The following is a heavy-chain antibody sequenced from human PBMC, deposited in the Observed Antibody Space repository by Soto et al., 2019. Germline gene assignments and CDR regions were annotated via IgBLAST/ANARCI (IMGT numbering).Heavy chain of an antibody. CDR1: GYPFNTYY. J-gene: IGHJ4*02. V-gene: IGHV1-46*02. CDR3: ARGGHIAVVTDSFDS. CDR2: IHPSGGGS. D-gene: IGHD2-21*02. Sequence: QVQLVQSGAEVKKPGASVKVSCKSSGYPFNTYYLHWVRQAPGQGLEWMGMIHPSGGGSTYAQKFLGSVNMPIDSATRTVFMELTSPRSADTAVYYGARGGHIAVVTDSFDSWGQGTLVTVSS.